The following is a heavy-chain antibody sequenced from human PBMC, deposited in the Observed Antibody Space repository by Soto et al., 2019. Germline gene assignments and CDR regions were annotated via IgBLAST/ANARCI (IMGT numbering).Heavy chain of an antibody. V-gene: IGHV1-18*01. CDR1: GYTFIRYG. Sequence: QVQLVQSAAEVKKPGASVKVSCKASGYTFIRYGITWVRQAPGQGLEWMGWISAYNDYTIYAQKLQGRVTMTTDPSTRIVYMEQGGLKSDDTAVYYCAGGGYYDNSWGTLSHYGLDVWGQGTSVTVSS. CDR2: ISAYNDYT. CDR3: AGGGYYDNSWGTLSHYGLDV. D-gene: IGHD3-16*01. J-gene: IGHJ6*02.